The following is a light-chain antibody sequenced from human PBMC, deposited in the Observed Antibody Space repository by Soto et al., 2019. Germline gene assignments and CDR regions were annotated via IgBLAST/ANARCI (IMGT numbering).Light chain of an antibody. CDR1: SSDVGGYNF. J-gene: IGLJ1*01. V-gene: IGLV2-8*01. CDR3: SSYAGSDNYV. CDR2: EVS. Sequence: QSALTQPPSASGSPGQSVTISCTGTSSDVGGYNFVSWYQQHPGKGPKLMIYEVSKRPSGVPDRFPASKSGNTASLTVSGLQAEDEADYYCSSYAGSDNYVFGTGTKVTVL.